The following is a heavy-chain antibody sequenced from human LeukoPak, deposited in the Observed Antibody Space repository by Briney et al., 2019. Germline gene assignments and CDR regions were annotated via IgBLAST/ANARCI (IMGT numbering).Heavy chain of an antibody. V-gene: IGHV3-30*18. Sequence: GGSLRLSCVVSGFTISSHGMHWVRQAPGKGLEWVAMISYHGSAKYYGDSVQGRFTISRDISENTLYPQMDSLRPEDTAIYYCAKDWGSSGWYNYFDPWGQGTLVTVSS. J-gene: IGHJ5*02. CDR1: GFTISSHG. CDR2: ISYHGSAK. D-gene: IGHD6-19*01. CDR3: AKDWGSSGWYNYFDP.